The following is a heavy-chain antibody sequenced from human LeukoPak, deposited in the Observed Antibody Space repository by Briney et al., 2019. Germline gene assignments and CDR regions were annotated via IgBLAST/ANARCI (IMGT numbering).Heavy chain of an antibody. D-gene: IGHD2-15*01. CDR2: VSGSSSTI. J-gene: IGHJ6*02. Sequence: GGSLRLSCAASGFTFSTYSMNWVRQAPGKGLEWVSYVSGSSSTIYYADSVKGRFAISRDNAKTSLYLQMNSLRDEDTAVYYCARGYCSGGTCSYGMDVWGQGTTVTVSS. CDR1: GFTFSTYS. V-gene: IGHV3-48*02. CDR3: ARGYCSGGTCSYGMDV.